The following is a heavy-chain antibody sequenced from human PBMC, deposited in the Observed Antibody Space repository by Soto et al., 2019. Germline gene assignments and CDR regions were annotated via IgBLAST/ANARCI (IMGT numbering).Heavy chain of an antibody. V-gene: IGHV1-58*01. J-gene: IGHJ2*01. Sequence: QMQLVQSGPEVKKPGTSVKVSCKASGFTFTSSAVQWVRQARGQRLEWIGWIVVGSGNTNYAQKFQERVTITRDMSTSTAYMELSSLRSEDTAVYYCAATYYYDSSGYSYWYFDLWGRGTLVTVSS. D-gene: IGHD3-22*01. CDR2: IVVGSGNT. CDR1: GFTFTSSA. CDR3: AATYYYDSSGYSYWYFDL.